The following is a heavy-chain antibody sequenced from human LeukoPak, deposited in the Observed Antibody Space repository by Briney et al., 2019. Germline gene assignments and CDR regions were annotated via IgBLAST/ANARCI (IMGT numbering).Heavy chain of an antibody. J-gene: IGHJ6*03. CDR2: ISAYNGNT. Sequence: ASVKVSCKASGYTFTSYGISWVRQAPGQGLEWMGWISAYNGNTTYAQKLQGRVTMTTDTSTSTAYMELRSLRSDDTAVYYCARNGLTTGAKSYYYYMDVWGKGTTVTVSS. CDR3: ARNGLTTGAKSYYYYMDV. D-gene: IGHD1-1*01. V-gene: IGHV1-18*01. CDR1: GYTFTSYG.